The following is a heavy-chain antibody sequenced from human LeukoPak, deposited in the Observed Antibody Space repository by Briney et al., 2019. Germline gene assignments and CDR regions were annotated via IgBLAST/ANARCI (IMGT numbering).Heavy chain of an antibody. V-gene: IGHV1-69*13. CDR1: GGTFSSYA. D-gene: IGHD6-19*01. CDR3: ARVGGVAGKDAFDI. CDR2: IIPIFGTA. Sequence: ASVKVSCKASGGTFSSYAISWVRQAPGQGLEWMGGIIPIFGTANYAQKFQGRVTITADESTSTAYMELSSLRSEDTAVYYCARVGGVAGKDAFDIWGQGTMVTVSS. J-gene: IGHJ3*02.